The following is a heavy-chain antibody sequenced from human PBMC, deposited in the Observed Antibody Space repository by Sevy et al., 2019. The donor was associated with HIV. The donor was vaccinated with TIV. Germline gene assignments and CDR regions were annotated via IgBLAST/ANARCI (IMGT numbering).Heavy chain of an antibody. V-gene: IGHV3-30*03. CDR1: GFTFNSYG. Sequence: GGSPRLSCEASGFTFNSYGMHWVRQAPGKGLEWVAVISYDRSEKYYADSVKGRFTISREKSKNMVYVQMNSLRAEDTAVYYCARMFRSYGMDVWGQGTTVTVSS. CDR2: ISYDRSEK. D-gene: IGHD3-10*01. CDR3: ARMFRSYGMDV. J-gene: IGHJ6*02.